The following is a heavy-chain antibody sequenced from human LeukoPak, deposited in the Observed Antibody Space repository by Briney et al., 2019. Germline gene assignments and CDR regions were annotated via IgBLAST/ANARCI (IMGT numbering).Heavy chain of an antibody. J-gene: IGHJ4*02. CDR1: GFTFSSYS. D-gene: IGHD4-17*01. CDR2: ISSSSSYI. CDR3: ARDLVAGTVTTSRAY. V-gene: IGHV3-21*01. Sequence: GGSLRLSCAASGFTFSSYSMNWVRQAPGKGLEWVSSISSSSSYIYYADSVKGRFTISRDNAKNSLYLQMNSLRAEDTAVYYCARDLVAGTVTTSRAYWGQGTLVTVSS.